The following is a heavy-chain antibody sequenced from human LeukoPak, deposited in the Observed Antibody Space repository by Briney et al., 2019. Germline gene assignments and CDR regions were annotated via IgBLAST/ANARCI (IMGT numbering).Heavy chain of an antibody. CDR3: AKVRLSSQMNSYGLDV. CDR1: GFTFTGYA. J-gene: IGHJ6*02. D-gene: IGHD6-13*01. CDR2: ISGSGGST. V-gene: IGHV3-23*01. Sequence: GGSLRLSCAASGFTFTGYAMNWVRQAPGKGLEWVSGISGSGGSTYYAGSVKGRFTISRDNSKNPLYLQMNSLRAEDTAVYYCAKVRLSSQMNSYGLDVWGQGTTVTVSS.